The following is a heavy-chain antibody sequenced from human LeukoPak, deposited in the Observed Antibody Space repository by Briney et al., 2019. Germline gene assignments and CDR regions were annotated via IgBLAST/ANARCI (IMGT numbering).Heavy chain of an antibody. D-gene: IGHD3-3*01. J-gene: IGHJ4*02. Sequence: ASVKVSCKASGGTFSSYAISWVRQAPGQGLEWMGGTIPIFGTANYAQKFQGRVTITADESTSTAYMELSSLRSEDTAVYYCARGGRYYDFWSGYLPVYYFDYWGQGTLVTVSS. CDR1: GGTFSSYA. CDR3: ARGGRYYDFWSGYLPVYYFDY. V-gene: IGHV1-69*13. CDR2: TIPIFGTA.